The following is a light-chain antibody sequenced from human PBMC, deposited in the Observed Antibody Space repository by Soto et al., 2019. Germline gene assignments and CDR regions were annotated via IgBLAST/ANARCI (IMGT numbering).Light chain of an antibody. CDR3: KSYAGSNTYV. CDR2: EVV. Sequence: VLTQPPSASGSPGQSVTISCTGTRNDIGAYEFVSWYQHHPGKAPKLIIYEVVQRPSGVPDRFSGSKSGNTASLTVSGLQAADEADYYCKSYAGSNTYVFGTGTKVTVL. V-gene: IGLV2-8*01. CDR1: RNDIGAYEF. J-gene: IGLJ1*01.